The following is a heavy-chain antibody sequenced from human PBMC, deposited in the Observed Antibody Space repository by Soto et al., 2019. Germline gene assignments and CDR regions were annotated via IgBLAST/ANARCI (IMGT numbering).Heavy chain of an antibody. J-gene: IGHJ4*02. D-gene: IGHD3-22*01. CDR3: AGDGPVPPVLDSSGQILDY. CDR2: ISAYNGNT. CDR1: GYTFTSYG. V-gene: IGHV1-18*01. Sequence: ASVKVSCKASGYTFTSYGISWVRQAPGQGLEWMGWISAYNGNTNYAQKLQGRVTMTTDTSTSTAYMELRSLRSDDTAVYYCAGDGPVPPVLDSSGQILDYWGQGTLVTVSS.